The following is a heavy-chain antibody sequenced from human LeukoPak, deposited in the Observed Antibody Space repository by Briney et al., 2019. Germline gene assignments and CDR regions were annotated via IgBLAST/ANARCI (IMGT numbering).Heavy chain of an antibody. CDR2: ISSSSSTI. CDR3: ARVPRGGPYYYFDY. CDR1: GFTFSSYS. J-gene: IGHJ4*02. Sequence: GGSLRLSCAASGFTFSSYSMNWVRQAPGKGLEWVSYISSSSSTIYYADSVKGRFTISRDNAKNSLYLQMNSLRAEDTAVYYCARVPRGGPYYYFDYWGQGTLVTVSS. V-gene: IGHV3-48*04. D-gene: IGHD3-10*01.